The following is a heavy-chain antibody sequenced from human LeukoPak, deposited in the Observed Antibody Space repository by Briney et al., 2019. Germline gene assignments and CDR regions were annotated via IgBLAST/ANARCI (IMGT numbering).Heavy chain of an antibody. CDR1: GYTFTGYY. Sequence: ASVKVSCKASGYTFTGYYMHWVRQAPGQGLEWMGWINPSSGGTNYAQKFQGRVTMTRDTSISTAYMELSRLRSDDTAVYYCARARIFGVVTTDYWGQGTLVTVSS. CDR3: ARARIFGVVTTDY. D-gene: IGHD3-3*01. J-gene: IGHJ4*02. CDR2: INPSSGGT. V-gene: IGHV1-2*02.